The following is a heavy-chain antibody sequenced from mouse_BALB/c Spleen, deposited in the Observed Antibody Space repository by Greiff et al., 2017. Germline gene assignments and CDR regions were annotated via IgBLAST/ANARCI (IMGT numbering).Heavy chain of an antibody. CDR2: INPSNGGT. V-gene: IGHV1S81*02. CDR3: TRAGGSTMITGDFDY. CDR1: GYTFTSYY. D-gene: IGHD2-4*01. Sequence: QVQLQLSGAELVKPGASVKLSCKASGYTFTSYYMYWVKQRPGQGLEWIGEINPSNGGTNFNEKFKSKATLTVDKSSSTAYMQLSSLTSEDSAVYYCTRAGGSTMITGDFDYWGQGTTLTVSS. J-gene: IGHJ2*01.